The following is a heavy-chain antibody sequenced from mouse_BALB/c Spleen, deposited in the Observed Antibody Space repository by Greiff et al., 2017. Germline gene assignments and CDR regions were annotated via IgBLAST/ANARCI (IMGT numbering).Heavy chain of an antibody. J-gene: IGHJ2*01. CDR3: ARSKYGNYVGGY. CDR1: GYTFTDYA. CDR2: ISTYYGNT. D-gene: IGHD2-10*02. Sequence: VMLVESGPELVRPGVSVKISCKGSGYTFTDYAMHWVKQSHAKSLEWIGVISTYYGNTNYNQKFKGKATMTVDKSSSTAYMELARLTSEDSAIYYCARSKYGNYVGGYWGQGTTLTVSS. V-gene: IGHV1-67*01.